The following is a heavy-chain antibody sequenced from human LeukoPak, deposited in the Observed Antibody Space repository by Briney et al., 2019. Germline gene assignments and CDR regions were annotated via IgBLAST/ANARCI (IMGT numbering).Heavy chain of an antibody. Sequence: GRSPRLSCAASGFTFSSYGMHWVRQAPGKGLEWVAVIWYDGSNKYYADSVKGRFTISRDNSKNTLYLQMNSLRAEDTAVYYCARDGSPGYDSSGYYYFDYWGQGTLVTVSS. V-gene: IGHV3-33*01. CDR1: GFTFSSYG. CDR3: ARDGSPGYDSSGYYYFDY. CDR2: IWYDGSNK. D-gene: IGHD3-22*01. J-gene: IGHJ4*02.